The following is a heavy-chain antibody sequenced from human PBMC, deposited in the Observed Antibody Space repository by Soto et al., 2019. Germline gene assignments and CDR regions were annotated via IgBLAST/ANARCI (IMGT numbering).Heavy chain of an antibody. CDR1: GYTFNSYA. D-gene: IGHD1-1*01. J-gene: IGHJ6*02. CDR3: ARIKYDRYAWYGMDV. Sequence: ASAKVSCKASGYTFNSYALHWVRQAPGQRLEWMGWINFGNGNTKYSQKFQGRVTITRDTSASTAYMELSSLRSEDTAMYYCARIKYDRYAWYGMDVWGQGTTVTVSS. V-gene: IGHV1-3*01. CDR2: INFGNGNT.